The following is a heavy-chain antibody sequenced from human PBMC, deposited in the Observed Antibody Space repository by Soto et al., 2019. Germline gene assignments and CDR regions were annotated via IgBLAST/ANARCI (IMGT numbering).Heavy chain of an antibody. V-gene: IGHV4-39*01. CDR1: GGSISSSSYY. J-gene: IGHJ4*02. CDR2: IYYSGST. D-gene: IGHD2-21*01. CDR3: ATQLFASKINAY. Sequence: SETLSLTCTVSGGSISSSSYYWGWIRQPPGKGLEWIGSIYYSGSTYYTPSLKSRVTISVDTSKNQFSLKLSSVTAADTAVYYFATQLFASKINAYCGQGTPVTVSS.